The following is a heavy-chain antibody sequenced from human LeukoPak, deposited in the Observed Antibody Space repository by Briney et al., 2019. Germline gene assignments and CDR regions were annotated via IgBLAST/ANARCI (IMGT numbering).Heavy chain of an antibody. V-gene: IGHV3-23*01. D-gene: IGHD3-22*01. CDR3: AKDPKGRTYYYDSSDLDY. CDR2: INGSGGST. J-gene: IGHJ4*02. CDR1: GFTFSSYA. Sequence: GGSLRLSCAASGFTFSSYAMSWVRQAPGKGLEWVSAINGSGGSTYYADSVKGRFTISRDNSKNTLYLQMNSLRAEDTAVYYCAKDPKGRTYYYDSSDLDYWGQGTLVTVSS.